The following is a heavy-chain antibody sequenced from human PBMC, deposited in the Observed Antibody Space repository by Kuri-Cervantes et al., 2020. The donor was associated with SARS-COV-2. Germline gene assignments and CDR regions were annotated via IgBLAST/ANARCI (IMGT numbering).Heavy chain of an antibody. CDR1: GFTFSSYS. J-gene: IGHJ3*02. Sequence: GGSLRLSCAASGFTFSSYSMNWVRQAPGKGLEWVSYISSSSSTIYYADSVKGRFTISRDNAKNSLYLQMNSLRAEDTAVYYCARDYYDSSGYLGGDAFDIWGQGTMVTVSS. CDR2: ISSSSSTI. V-gene: IGHV3-48*01. D-gene: IGHD3-22*01. CDR3: ARDYYDSSGYLGGDAFDI.